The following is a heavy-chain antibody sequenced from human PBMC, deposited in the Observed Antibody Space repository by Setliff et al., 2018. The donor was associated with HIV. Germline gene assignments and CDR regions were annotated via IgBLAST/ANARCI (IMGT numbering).Heavy chain of an antibody. V-gene: IGHV5-51*01. D-gene: IGHD3-10*01. CDR2: IYPQDSDT. Sequence: GESLKISCTGSGYGFSNHWIGWVRQMPGRGLEWMGIIYPQDSDTRYSPSFEGHVTISADRSRNTAYLQWTALKASDTAMYYRARHTIDISLLVVQDPGPFDIWGRGTMVTVSS. CDR3: ARHTIDISLLVVQDPGPFDI. CDR1: GYGFSNHW. J-gene: IGHJ3*02.